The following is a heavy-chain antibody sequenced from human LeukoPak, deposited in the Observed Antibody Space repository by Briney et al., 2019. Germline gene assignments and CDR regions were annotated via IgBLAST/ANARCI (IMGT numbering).Heavy chain of an antibody. Sequence: SVKVSCKASGYTFTSYDINWVRQATGQGLEWMGWMNPNSGNTGYAQKFQGRVTITRNTSISTAYMELSSLRSEDTAVYYCARAGGYYGSGSYWNYYYYYMDVWGKGTTVTVSS. CDR3: ARAGGYYGSGSYWNYYYYYMDV. D-gene: IGHD3-10*01. CDR2: MNPNSGNT. CDR1: GYTFTSYD. V-gene: IGHV1-8*03. J-gene: IGHJ6*03.